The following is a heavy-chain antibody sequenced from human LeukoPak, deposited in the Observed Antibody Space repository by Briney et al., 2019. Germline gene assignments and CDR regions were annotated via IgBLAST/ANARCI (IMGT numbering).Heavy chain of an antibody. V-gene: IGHV3-30*04. J-gene: IGHJ4*02. D-gene: IGHD5-24*01. CDR3: ARDRGFYFDY. CDR2: ISYDGSNK. CDR1: GFTFSSYA. Sequence: GGSLRLSCAASGFTFSSYAMHWVRQAPGKGLEWVAVISYDGSNKYYADSVKGRFTISRDNSKNTLYLQMNSLRAEDTAVYYCARDRGFYFDYWGQGTLVTVSS.